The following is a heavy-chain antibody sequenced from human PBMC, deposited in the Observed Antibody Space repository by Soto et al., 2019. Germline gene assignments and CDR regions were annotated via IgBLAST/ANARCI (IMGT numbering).Heavy chain of an antibody. V-gene: IGHV3-23*01. CDR1: GFTFSSYA. D-gene: IGHD6-19*01. Sequence: EVQLLESGGGLVQPEGSLRLSCAASGFTFSSYAMSWVRQAPGKGLEWVSAISGSGGSTYYADSVKGRFTISRDNSKNTLYLQMNSLRAEDTAVYYCAKGGMNSGWYGELDYWGQGTLVTVSS. CDR3: AKGGMNSGWYGELDY. CDR2: ISGSGGST. J-gene: IGHJ4*02.